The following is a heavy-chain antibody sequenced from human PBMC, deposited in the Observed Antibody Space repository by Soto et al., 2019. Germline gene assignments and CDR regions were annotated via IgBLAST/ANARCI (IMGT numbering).Heavy chain of an antibody. Sequence: QVQLVESGGGVVQPGRSLRLSCAASGFTFSSYGMHWVRQAPGKGLEWVAVISYVGSNKYYADSVKGRFTISRDNSKNTLYLQMNSLRAEDTAVYYCAKDGDGCFDYWGQGTLVTASS. CDR1: GFTFSSYG. J-gene: IGHJ4*02. D-gene: IGHD7-27*01. CDR3: AKDGDGCFDY. V-gene: IGHV3-30*18. CDR2: ISYVGSNK.